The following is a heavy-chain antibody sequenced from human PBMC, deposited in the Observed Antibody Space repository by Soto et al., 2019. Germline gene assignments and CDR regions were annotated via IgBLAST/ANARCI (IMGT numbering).Heavy chain of an antibody. Sequence: QVQLVESGGGVVQPGRSLRLSCAASGFTFSSYAMHWVRQAPGKGLEWVAVISYDGSNKYYADSVKGRFTISRDNSKNTLYLQMNSLRAEDTAVYYCAKGKEFWSGYYKGGGWFDPWGQGTLVTVSS. V-gene: IGHV3-30-3*01. CDR1: GFTFSSYA. J-gene: IGHJ5*02. D-gene: IGHD3-3*01. CDR3: AKGKEFWSGYYKGGGWFDP. CDR2: ISYDGSNK.